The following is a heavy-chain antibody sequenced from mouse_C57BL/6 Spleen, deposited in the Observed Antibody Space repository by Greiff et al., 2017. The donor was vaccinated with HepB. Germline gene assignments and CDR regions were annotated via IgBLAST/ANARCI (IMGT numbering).Heavy chain of an antibody. D-gene: IGHD2-3*01. J-gene: IGHJ1*03. Sequence: ESGPGLVKPSQSLSLTCSVTGYSITSGYYWNWIRQFPGNKLEWMGYISYDGSNNYNPSLKNRISITRDTSKNQFFLKLNSVTTEDTATNYCAREGYYHYWYFDVWGTGTTVTVSS. CDR3: AREGYYHYWYFDV. V-gene: IGHV3-6*01. CDR1: GYSITSGYY. CDR2: ISYDGSN.